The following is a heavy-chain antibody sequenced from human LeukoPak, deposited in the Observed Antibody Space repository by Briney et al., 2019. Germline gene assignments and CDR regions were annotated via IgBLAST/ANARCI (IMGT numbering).Heavy chain of an antibody. J-gene: IGHJ4*02. CDR3: ARPTYSGSYYWFDY. V-gene: IGHV3-33*01. CDR2: IWYDGSKK. CDR1: GVTFSSYG. D-gene: IGHD1-26*01. Sequence: PGGSLRLSCAASGVTFSSYGMHWVRQAPGKGLDWVAVIWYDGSKKYYADSVKGRFAISRDNSKNTLYLQMNSLRAEDTAVYYCARPTYSGSYYWFDYWGQGTLVTVSS.